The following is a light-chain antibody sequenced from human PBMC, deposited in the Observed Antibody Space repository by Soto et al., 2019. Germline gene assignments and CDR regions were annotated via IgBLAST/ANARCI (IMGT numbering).Light chain of an antibody. V-gene: IGLV2-14*01. CDR3: SSYTSSSIDYV. J-gene: IGLJ1*01. CDR2: EVS. CDR1: SSDVGGYNY. Sequence: QSALTQPASVSGSPGQSITISCTGTSSDVGGYNYVSWYQQHPGKAPKLMIYEVSNRPSGVSNRFSGPKSGNTASLTISGLQAEDEADYYCSSYTSSSIDYVFGTGTKLT.